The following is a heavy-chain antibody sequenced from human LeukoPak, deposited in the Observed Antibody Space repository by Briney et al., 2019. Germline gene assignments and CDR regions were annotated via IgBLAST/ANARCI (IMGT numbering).Heavy chain of an antibody. J-gene: IGHJ6*03. D-gene: IGHD3-3*01. CDR3: ATGVVSIFGVVTIGYYMDV. CDR2: INPNSGGT. Sequence: ASVKVSCKASGYTFTGYYMHWVRQAPGQGLEWMGWINPNSGGTNYAQKFQGRVIMTRDTSISTAYMELSRLRSDDTAVYYCATGVVSIFGVVTIGYYMDVWGKGTTVTVSS. CDR1: GYTFTGYY. V-gene: IGHV1-2*02.